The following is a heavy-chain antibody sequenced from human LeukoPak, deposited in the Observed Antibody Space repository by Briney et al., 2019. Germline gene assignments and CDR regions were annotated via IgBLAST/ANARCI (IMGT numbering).Heavy chain of an antibody. Sequence: GGSLILSCAASRFTFSSYAMSWVRQAPGKGLEWVSAISGSGGSTYYADSVKGRFTISRDNSKNTLYLQMNSLRAEDTAVYYCAKPNNWNYDYWGQGTLVTVSS. CDR2: ISGSGGST. V-gene: IGHV3-23*01. D-gene: IGHD1-7*01. CDR3: AKPNNWNYDY. CDR1: RFTFSSYA. J-gene: IGHJ4*02.